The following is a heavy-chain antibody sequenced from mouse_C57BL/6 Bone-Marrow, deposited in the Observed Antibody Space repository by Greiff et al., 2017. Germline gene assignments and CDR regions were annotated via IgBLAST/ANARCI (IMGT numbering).Heavy chain of an antibody. CDR1: GYTFTSYW. CDR3: ARKNYDYDAWFAY. V-gene: IGHV1-55*01. Sequence: LQQPGAELVKPGASVKMSCKASGYTFTSYWITWVKQRPGQGLEWIGDIYPGSGSTNYNEKFKSKATLTVDTSSSTAYMQLSSLTSEDSAVYYCARKNYDYDAWFAYWGQGTLVTVSA. CDR2: IYPGSGST. D-gene: IGHD2-4*01. J-gene: IGHJ3*01.